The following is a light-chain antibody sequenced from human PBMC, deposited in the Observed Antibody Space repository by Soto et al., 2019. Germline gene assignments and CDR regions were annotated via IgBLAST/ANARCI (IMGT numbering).Light chain of an antibody. V-gene: IGKV1-39*01. CDR3: QQNYNTLIT. CDR2: AAS. Sequence: DIQMTQSPSSLSASVGDRVPITWRASQSISRYLNWYQQEPGKAPKLLIYAASSLQRGVPSRFSGSGSGTDFALTISSLQPEDFTTYYCQQNYNTLITFGQGTRLEI. CDR1: QSISRY. J-gene: IGKJ5*01.